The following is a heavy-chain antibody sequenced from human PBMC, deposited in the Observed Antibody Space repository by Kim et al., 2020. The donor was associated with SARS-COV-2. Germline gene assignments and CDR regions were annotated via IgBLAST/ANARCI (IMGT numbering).Heavy chain of an antibody. J-gene: IGHJ4*02. CDR3: ARGGLSITMIVVDPIRYYYFDY. V-gene: IGHV1-8*02. D-gene: IGHD3-22*01. CDR2: MNPNSGNT. Sequence: ASVKVSCKASGYTFTSYALYWVRQAPGQGLEWLGWMNPNSGNTGYAQNFQGRVTMTRNTSISTAYMELSSLRSEDTAVYYCARGGLSITMIVVDPIRYYYFDYWGLGTLVTVSS. CDR1: GYTFTSYA.